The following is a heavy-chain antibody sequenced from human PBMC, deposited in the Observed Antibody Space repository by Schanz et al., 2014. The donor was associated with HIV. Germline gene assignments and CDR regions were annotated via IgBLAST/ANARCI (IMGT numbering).Heavy chain of an antibody. CDR1: GFIFKNYG. J-gene: IGHJ6*02. D-gene: IGHD1-20*01. CDR2: ISYDGSDI. Sequence: QVQLVESGGGVVQPGRSLRLSCAASGFIFKNYGMHWVRQAPGKGLEWMADISYDGSDINYADSVKGRFTISRVNSKNTLYLQMNSLRAEDTAIYYCAKTSITLGMDVWGQGTTVTVSS. CDR3: AKTSITLGMDV. V-gene: IGHV3-30*18.